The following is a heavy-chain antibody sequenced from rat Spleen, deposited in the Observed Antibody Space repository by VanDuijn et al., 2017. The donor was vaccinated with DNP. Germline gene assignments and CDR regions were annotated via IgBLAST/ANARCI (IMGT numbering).Heavy chain of an antibody. CDR1: GFTFSDYN. V-gene: IGHV5S10*01. Sequence: EVQLVESGGGLVQPGRSLKLSCAASGFTFSDYNMAWVRQAPKKGLEWVATIIYDGNRTYCRDSVKGRFTISRDNAKSTLYLQMDSLRSEDTATYYCATFEGRDAWGQGTSVTVSS. D-gene: IGHD1-11*01. CDR3: ATFEGRDA. CDR2: IIYDGNRT. J-gene: IGHJ4*01.